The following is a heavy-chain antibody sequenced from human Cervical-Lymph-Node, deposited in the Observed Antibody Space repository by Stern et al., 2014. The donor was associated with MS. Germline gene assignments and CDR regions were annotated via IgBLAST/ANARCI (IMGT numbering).Heavy chain of an antibody. J-gene: IGHJ4*02. V-gene: IGHV3-33*01. Sequence: QVQLVQSGGGVVQPGRSLRLSCAASGFTFSSYGMHWVRQAPGKGLEWVAVIWYDGSNKYYADSVKGRFTISRDNSKNTLYLQMNSLRAEDTAVYYCARDTPDYYDSSGHDPFDYWGQGTLVTVSS. D-gene: IGHD3-22*01. CDR3: ARDTPDYYDSSGHDPFDY. CDR2: IWYDGSNK. CDR1: GFTFSSYG.